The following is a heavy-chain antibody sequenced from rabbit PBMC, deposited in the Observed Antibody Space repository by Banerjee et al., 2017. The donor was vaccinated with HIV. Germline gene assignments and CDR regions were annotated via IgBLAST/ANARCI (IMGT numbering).Heavy chain of an antibody. V-gene: IGHV1S45*01. Sequence: QEQLVESGGGLVQPEGSLTLTCTASGFSFSSSYYMCWVRQAPGKGLEWITCIYGGSSGSTYYASWAKGRFTISKTSSTTVTLQMTSLTAADTATYFCARGSAAMTMVITGFYFNLWGPGTLVTVS. CDR2: IYGGSSGST. J-gene: IGHJ4*01. CDR1: GFSFSSSYY. D-gene: IGHD2-1*01. CDR3: ARGSAAMTMVITGFYFNL.